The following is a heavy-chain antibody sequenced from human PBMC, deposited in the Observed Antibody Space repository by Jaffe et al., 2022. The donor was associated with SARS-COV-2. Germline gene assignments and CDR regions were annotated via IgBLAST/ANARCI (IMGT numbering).Heavy chain of an antibody. V-gene: IGHV3-23*01. D-gene: IGHD2-8*01. J-gene: IGHJ4*02. CDR2: ISGSGGST. Sequence: EVQLLESGGGLVQPGGSLRLSCAASGFTFSSYAMSWVRQAPGKGLEWVSAISGSGGSTYYADSVKGRFTISRDNSKNTLYLQMNSLRAEDTAVYYCAKDGDPYCTNGVCFFYWGQGTLVTVSS. CDR1: GFTFSSYA. CDR3: AKDGDPYCTNGVCFFY.